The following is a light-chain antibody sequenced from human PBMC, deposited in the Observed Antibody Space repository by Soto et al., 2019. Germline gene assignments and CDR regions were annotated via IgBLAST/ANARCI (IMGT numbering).Light chain of an antibody. CDR1: SSDVGGFNY. V-gene: IGLV2-14*03. CDR3: NSYTSSSTYV. Sequence: VRTRPASVSGSPGQSITISCTGTSSDVGGFNYVSWYQQHPGKAPKLMIYDVTNRPSGVSYRFSGSKSGNTASLTISGLQADDEADYYCNSYTSSSTYVFGTGTEVTVL. J-gene: IGLJ1*01. CDR2: DVT.